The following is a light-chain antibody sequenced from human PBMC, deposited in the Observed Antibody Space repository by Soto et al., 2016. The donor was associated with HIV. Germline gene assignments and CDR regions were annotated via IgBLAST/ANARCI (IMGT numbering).Light chain of an antibody. J-gene: IGKJ2*01. CDR2: EVS. Sequence: DIQMTQSPSTLSASVGDRVSITCRASQIIDNGLAWFQQKPGRAPKLLIYEVSNLETGVPTRFSGSASGTEFTLTISSLQPDDFATYYCQHSDAFGQGSKLEIK. CDR1: QIIDNG. CDR3: QHSDA. V-gene: IGKV1-5*03.